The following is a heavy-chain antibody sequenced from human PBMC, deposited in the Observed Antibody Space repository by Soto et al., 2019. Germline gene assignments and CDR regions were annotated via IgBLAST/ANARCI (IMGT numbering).Heavy chain of an antibody. CDR3: AREYDFWSGYPLAV. J-gene: IGHJ6*02. CDR2: ITGNGGYT. CDR1: GFTFSNYA. D-gene: IGHD3-3*01. V-gene: IGHV3-23*01. Sequence: PGGSLRLSCEVSGFTFSNYAMAWVRQAPGKGLEYVSSITGNGGYTYYALSVKGRFTISRDNSKNTLYLQMNSLRAEDTAVYYCAREYDFWSGYPLAVWGQGTTVTVSS.